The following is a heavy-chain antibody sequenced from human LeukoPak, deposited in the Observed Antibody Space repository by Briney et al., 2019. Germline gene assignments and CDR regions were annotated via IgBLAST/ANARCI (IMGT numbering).Heavy chain of an antibody. CDR2: ISFDGSNT. Sequence: GGSLSLSCAASGFTLRGYGMQWVRQAPGEGREWVAVISFDGSNTYYAHSPKGRFTISRDNSKKTLYLQMNSLRAEDTAVYYCAKAARGYSGYDYGRFSMNYDNYYMDVWGKGTTVTVSS. J-gene: IGHJ6*03. D-gene: IGHD5-12*01. CDR3: AKAARGYSGYDYGRFSMNYDNYYMDV. V-gene: IGHV3-30*18. CDR1: GFTLRGYG.